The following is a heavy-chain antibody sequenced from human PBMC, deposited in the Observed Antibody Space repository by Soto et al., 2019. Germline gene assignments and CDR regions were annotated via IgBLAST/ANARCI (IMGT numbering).Heavy chain of an antibody. D-gene: IGHD3-3*02. CDR2: ISTSSGAI. J-gene: IGHJ4*02. V-gene: IGHV3-48*03. CDR3: ARDRLSMVAGLTYFFDY. CDR1: GFTFSSYE. Sequence: GGSLRLSCEGSGFTFSSYEMNWVRQAPGKGLEWISYISTSSGAIFYADSVKGRFTISRDNSKNLLFLEMNSLRAEDTAVYYCARDRLSMVAGLTYFFDYWGQGTPVTVSS.